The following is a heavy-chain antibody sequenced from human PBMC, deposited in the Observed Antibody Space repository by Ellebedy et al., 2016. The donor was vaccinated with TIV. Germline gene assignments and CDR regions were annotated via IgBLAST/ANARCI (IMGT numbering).Heavy chain of an antibody. J-gene: IGHJ5*02. CDR1: GGSISSSSYN. V-gene: IGHV4-39*01. CDR2: TYYTGSA. Sequence: SETLSLTXTVSGGSISSSSYNWGWVRQPPGKGLEWIGSTYYTGSAHYNPSLKSGVAISVDTAKNEFSLKLYSVTAADTAVYYCARLAIAVTNPLPDTWGQGIPVTVSS. D-gene: IGHD2-2*03. CDR3: ARLAIAVTNPLPDT.